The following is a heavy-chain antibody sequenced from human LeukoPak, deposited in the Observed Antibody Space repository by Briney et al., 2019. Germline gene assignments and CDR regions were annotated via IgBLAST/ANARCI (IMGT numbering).Heavy chain of an antibody. CDR2: ISSSSSTI. Sequence: GGSLRLSCAASGLTFSDYSTNWVRQAPGKGLEWVSYISSSSSTISYPDSVKGRFTISRDNAKNSLFLQMNSLRAEDTAVYYCASVGHCTSSSCPYYFDYWGQGTLVTVSS. J-gene: IGHJ4*02. D-gene: IGHD2-2*03. CDR3: ASVGHCTSSSCPYYFDY. CDR1: GLTFSDYS. V-gene: IGHV3-48*01.